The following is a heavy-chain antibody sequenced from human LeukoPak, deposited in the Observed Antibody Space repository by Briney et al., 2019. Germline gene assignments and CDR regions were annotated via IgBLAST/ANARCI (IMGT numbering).Heavy chain of an antibody. V-gene: IGHV3-30*02. CDR1: GFTFSSYG. J-gene: IGHJ4*02. CDR3: AKILVVVPAEHYFDY. CDR2: IRYDGSNK. D-gene: IGHD2-2*01. Sequence: GGSLRLSCAASGFTFSSYGMHWVRQAPGKGLEWVAFIRYDGSNKYYADSVKGRFTIPRDNSKNTLYLQMNSLRAEDTAVYYCAKILVVVPAEHYFDYWGQGTLVTVSS.